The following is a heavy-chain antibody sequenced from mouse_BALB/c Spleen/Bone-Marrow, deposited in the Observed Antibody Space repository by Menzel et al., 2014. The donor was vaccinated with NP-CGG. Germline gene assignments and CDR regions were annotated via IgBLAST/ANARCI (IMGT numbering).Heavy chain of an antibody. J-gene: IGHJ3*01. CDR2: INPHNGDT. Sequence: VHVKQSGPELVKPGASVKISCKASGYSFTGYFMNWVQQSHVQSLEWIGRINPHNGDTFYNQKFKGKATLTVDKSSSTAHMELLSLTSEDSAVYYCGGQDGYYGGFAYWGQGTPVTVSA. CDR1: GYSFTGYF. CDR3: GGQDGYYGGFAY. D-gene: IGHD2-3*01. V-gene: IGHV1-37*01.